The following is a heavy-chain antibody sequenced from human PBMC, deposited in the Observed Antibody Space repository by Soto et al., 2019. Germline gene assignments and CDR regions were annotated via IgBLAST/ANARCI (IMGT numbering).Heavy chain of an antibody. D-gene: IGHD3-22*01. CDR1: GFPFSSHA. V-gene: IGHV3-30-3*01. Sequence: PGGSLRLSCAASGFPFSSHAMHWVRRAPGKGLEWVAVISYDGSNKYYADSVKGRFTIPRDNSKNTLYLQMNSLRAEDTAVYYCARDYGSSGYYVDYWGQGTLVTVSS. CDR2: ISYDGSNK. J-gene: IGHJ4*02. CDR3: ARDYGSSGYYVDY.